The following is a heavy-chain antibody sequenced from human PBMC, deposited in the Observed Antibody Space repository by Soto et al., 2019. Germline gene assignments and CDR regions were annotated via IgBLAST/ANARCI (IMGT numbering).Heavy chain of an antibody. V-gene: IGHV3-74*03. CDR2: ISVDGRDT. J-gene: IGHJ4*01. CDR1: GFSLSDYW. CDR3: VRAPEQRPIVF. Sequence: GGSLRLSCAASGFSLSDYWMHWVRQVPGKGLLWVSRISVDGRDTTYADSVKGRFTISRDNAKNTLYLQMDSLRAEDTAVCYCVRAPEQRPIVFWGHGSLVTVSS. D-gene: IGHD6-19*01.